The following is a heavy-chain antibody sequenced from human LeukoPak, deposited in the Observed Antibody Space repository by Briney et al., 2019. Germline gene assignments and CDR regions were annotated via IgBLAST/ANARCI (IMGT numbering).Heavy chain of an antibody. CDR3: ARVPYYYDSSGYYR. CDR2: INSDGSIT. V-gene: IGHV3-74*01. J-gene: IGHJ4*02. CDR1: GFTFSSYW. D-gene: IGHD3-22*01. Sequence: GGSLRPSCAASGFTFSSYWMHGVRQAPGKGLVWVSRINSDGSITTYADSVKGRFTISRDNAKNSLYLQMNSLRAEDTAVYYCARVPYYYDSSGYYRWGQGTLVTVSS.